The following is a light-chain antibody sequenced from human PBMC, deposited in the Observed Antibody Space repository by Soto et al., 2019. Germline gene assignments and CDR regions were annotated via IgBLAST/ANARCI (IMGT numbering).Light chain of an antibody. Sequence: QSMLTQPPSASWTPGDRVAISFSRIISNIGSNTVNWYQQLPGTAPKVLIYSNNQRPSGAPDRLSGSKSGTSASLAISGLQSEDEADYYCPAWDDGLNGFWVFGTGTKVT. V-gene: IGLV1-44*01. CDR2: SNN. CDR1: ISNIGSNT. J-gene: IGLJ1*01. CDR3: PAWDDGLNGFWV.